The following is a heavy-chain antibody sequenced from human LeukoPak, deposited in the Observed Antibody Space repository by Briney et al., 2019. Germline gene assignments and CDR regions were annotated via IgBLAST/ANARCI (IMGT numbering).Heavy chain of an antibody. CDR1: GGSFSGYY. V-gene: IGHV4-59*10. CDR2: IYTSGST. Sequence: SETLSLTCAVYGGSFSGYYWSWIRQPAGKGLEWIGRIYTSGSTNYNPSLKSRVTMSVDTSKNQFSLKLSSVTAADTAVYYCAKGPHLPLYGMDVWGQGTTVTVSS. J-gene: IGHJ6*02. CDR3: AKGPHLPLYGMDV.